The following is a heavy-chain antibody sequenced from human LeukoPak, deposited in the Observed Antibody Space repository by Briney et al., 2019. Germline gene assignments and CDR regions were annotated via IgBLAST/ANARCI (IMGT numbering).Heavy chain of an antibody. CDR2: ISSGGSTI. Sequence: GGSLRLSCATSGFIFSSYSMNWVRQAPGKGLVWVAYISSGGSTIYYADSVRGRFTISRDSARNALYLQMDSLRHEDTAVYYCARDETGVGSGGIDLWGQGTLVTVSS. CDR3: ARDETGVGSGGIDL. J-gene: IGHJ4*02. D-gene: IGHD2-8*02. CDR1: GFIFSSYS. V-gene: IGHV3-48*02.